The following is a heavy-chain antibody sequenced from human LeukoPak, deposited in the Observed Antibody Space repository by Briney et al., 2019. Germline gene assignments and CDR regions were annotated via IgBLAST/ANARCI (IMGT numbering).Heavy chain of an antibody. D-gene: IGHD3-22*01. V-gene: IGHV3-23*01. J-gene: IGHJ4*02. CDR1: GFTFSSYA. CDR3: AKHSIYDSGGYYGE. Sequence: GGSLRLSCAASGFTFSSYAMSWVRQAPGKGLEWVSAISGSGGSTYYADSVKGRFTISRDNSKNTLYLQMNRLRAEDTAVYYCAKHSIYDSGGYYGEWGQGTLVTVSS. CDR2: ISGSGGST.